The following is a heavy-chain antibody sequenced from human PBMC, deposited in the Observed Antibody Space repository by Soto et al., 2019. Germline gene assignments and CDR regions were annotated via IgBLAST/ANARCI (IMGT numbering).Heavy chain of an antibody. V-gene: IGHV4-34*01. J-gene: IGHJ5*02. CDR3: ARADFWSGYYPRHWFDP. Sequence: QVQLQQWGAGLLKPSETLSLTCAVYGGSFRGYYWSWIRQPPGKGLEWIGEINHRGSPNYNPSLKSRVTISVDTDKTQFSLNLSSVSPAATAVYYCARADFWSGYYPRHWFDPWGQGTLVTVSS. CDR2: INHRGSP. D-gene: IGHD3-3*01. CDR1: GGSFRGYY.